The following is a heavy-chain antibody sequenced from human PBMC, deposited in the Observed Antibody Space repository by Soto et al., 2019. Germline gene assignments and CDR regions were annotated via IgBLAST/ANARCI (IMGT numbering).Heavy chain of an antibody. J-gene: IGHJ4*02. CDR2: ISVSGGST. CDR1: GFTFSRYA. Sequence: EVQLLESGGGLVQPGGSLRLSCAVSGFTFSRYAMSWVRQAPGKGLEWVSAISVSGGSTDYADSVKGRFTISRDNSKNTLYLQMNSLRADDTAAYYCAKFSGMYYYDSSGYYHYWGQGTLVTVSS. CDR3: AKFSGMYYYDSSGYYHY. D-gene: IGHD3-22*01. V-gene: IGHV3-23*01.